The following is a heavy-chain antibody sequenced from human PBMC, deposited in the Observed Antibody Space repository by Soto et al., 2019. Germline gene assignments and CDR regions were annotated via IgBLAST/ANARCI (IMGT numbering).Heavy chain of an antibody. CDR3: ARVELSAYYYGMDV. J-gene: IGHJ6*02. D-gene: IGHD1-26*01. CDR2: INAGNGNT. Sequence: ASVKVSCKASGYTFTSYAMHWVRQAPGQRLEWMGWINAGNGNTKYSQKFQGRVTITRDTSASTAYMELSSLRSEDTAVYYCARVELSAYYYGMDVWGQGTTVTVSS. CDR1: GYTFTSYA. V-gene: IGHV1-3*01.